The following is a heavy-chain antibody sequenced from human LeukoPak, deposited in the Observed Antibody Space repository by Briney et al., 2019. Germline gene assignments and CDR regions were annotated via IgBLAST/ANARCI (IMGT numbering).Heavy chain of an antibody. Sequence: SETLSLTCTVSGYSISSGYYWGWIRQPPGKGLEWIGSIYHSGSTYYNPSLKSRVTISVDTSKNQFSLKLSSVTAADTAVYYCARIQRYFGFDPWGQGTLVTVSS. CDR3: ARIQRYFGFDP. D-gene: IGHD3-9*01. CDR1: GYSISSGYY. V-gene: IGHV4-38-2*02. J-gene: IGHJ5*02. CDR2: IYHSGST.